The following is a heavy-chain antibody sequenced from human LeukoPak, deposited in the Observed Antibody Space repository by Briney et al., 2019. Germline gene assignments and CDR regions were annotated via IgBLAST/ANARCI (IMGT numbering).Heavy chain of an antibody. J-gene: IGHJ4*02. V-gene: IGHV4-39*01. Sequence: SETLSLTCTVSGASISGSTYYWGWIRQPPGKGLEWIGSIYYSGSTYYNPSLKSRVTISVGTSKNQFSLKLSSVTAADTAVYYCARQATTWGQGTLVTVSS. CDR1: GASISGSTYY. CDR3: ARQATT. D-gene: IGHD4-17*01. CDR2: IYYSGST.